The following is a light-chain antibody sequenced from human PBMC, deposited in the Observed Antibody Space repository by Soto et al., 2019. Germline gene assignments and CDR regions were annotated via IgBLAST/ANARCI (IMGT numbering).Light chain of an antibody. CDR3: QQYNNWPLT. CDR2: GAS. V-gene: IGKV3-15*01. Sequence: EIVMTQSPATLSVSPGEGATLSCRASQSVSDNLAWYQQKPGQAPRLLIYGASTRATGYPVRFSGSGSGTGFTLTISRLQSEDFAVYYCQQYNNWPLTFGGGTRVEIK. J-gene: IGKJ4*01. CDR1: QSVSDN.